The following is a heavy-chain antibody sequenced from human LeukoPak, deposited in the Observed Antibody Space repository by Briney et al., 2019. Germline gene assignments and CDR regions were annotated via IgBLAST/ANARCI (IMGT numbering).Heavy chain of an antibody. CDR2: ISFDVNIK. D-gene: IGHD2-21*02. CDR1: RFTFSSYT. CDR3: AREPYGGDGGAAFDM. V-gene: IGHV3-30-3*01. J-gene: IGHJ3*02. Sequence: GGSLRLSCAASRFTFSSYTMPWVRQTPGKGLDWVAFISFDVNIKDYADSVKGRFTISRDNSQKTLYLQMNSLRPEDTAVYYCAREPYGGDGGAAFDMWGQGTMVTVSS.